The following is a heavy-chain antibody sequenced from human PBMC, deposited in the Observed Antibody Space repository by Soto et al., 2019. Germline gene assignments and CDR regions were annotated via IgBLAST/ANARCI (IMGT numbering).Heavy chain of an antibody. CDR1: GGSISSYY. V-gene: IGHV4-59*01. J-gene: IGHJ5*02. CDR3: ARDHRSGYYDFWSGSIITGNWFDP. CDR2: IYYSGST. Sequence: SETLSLTCTVSGGSISSYYWSWIRQPPGKGLEWIGYIYYSGSTNYNPSLKSRVTISVDTSKNQFSLKLSSVTAADTAVYYCARDHRSGYYDFWSGSIITGNWFDPWGQGTLVTVFS. D-gene: IGHD3-3*01.